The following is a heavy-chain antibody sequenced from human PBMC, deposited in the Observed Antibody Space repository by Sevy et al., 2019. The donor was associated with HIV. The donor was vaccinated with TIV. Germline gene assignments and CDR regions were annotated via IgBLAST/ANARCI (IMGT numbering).Heavy chain of an antibody. V-gene: IGHV3-15*01. J-gene: IGHJ6*03. D-gene: IGHD5-12*01. CDR1: GFTFSNAW. Sequence: GGSLRLSCAASGFTFSNAWMSWVRQAPGKGLEWVGRIKSKTDGGTTDYAAPVKGRFTISRDDSKNTLYLQMNSLKTEDTAVYYCTTGPRLYSGYDYIHYYYDYYMDVWGKGTTVTVSS. CDR2: IKSKTDGGTT. CDR3: TTGPRLYSGYDYIHYYYDYYMDV.